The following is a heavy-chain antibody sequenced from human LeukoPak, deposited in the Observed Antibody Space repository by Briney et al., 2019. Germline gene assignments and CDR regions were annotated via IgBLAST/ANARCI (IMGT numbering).Heavy chain of an antibody. CDR2: ISGSATSI. Sequence: GGFLRLSCAASGFSFRNYAMSWVRQAPGKRLEWVSAISGSATSIYYAGSVKGRFTISRDNSKNTLYMHLNSLRAEDTAVYYCAKHLARGYYYGMDVWGQGTTVTVSS. CDR1: GFSFRNYA. D-gene: IGHD6-13*01. CDR3: AKHLARGYYYGMDV. V-gene: IGHV3-23*01. J-gene: IGHJ6*02.